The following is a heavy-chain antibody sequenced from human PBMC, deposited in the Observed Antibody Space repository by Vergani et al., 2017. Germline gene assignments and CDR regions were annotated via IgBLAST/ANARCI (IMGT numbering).Heavy chain of an antibody. Sequence: QVQLVQSGAEVKKPGSSVKVSCKASGYTFTGYYMHWVRQAPGQGLEWMGWINPNSGGTNYAQKFQGRVTMTRDTSISTAYMELSRLRSDDTAVYYCARAGRDGYNSAAFDIWGQGTMVTVSS. J-gene: IGHJ3*02. V-gene: IGHV1-2*02. CDR2: INPNSGGT. CDR3: ARAGRDGYNSAAFDI. D-gene: IGHD5-24*01. CDR1: GYTFTGYY.